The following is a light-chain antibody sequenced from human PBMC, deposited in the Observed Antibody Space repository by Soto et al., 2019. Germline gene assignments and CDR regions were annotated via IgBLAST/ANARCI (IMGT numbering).Light chain of an antibody. CDR1: QGISSY. CDR3: QQYNTFWT. Sequence: IQMTQSPSSLSASVLDIVTITFLASQGISSYLAWYHQKPGKAPKLLIYAASTLQSGVPSRFSGSGSGTEFTLTISSLQTDDFATYYCQQYNTFWTFGQGTKVDIK. J-gene: IGKJ1*01. CDR2: AAS. V-gene: IGKV1-9*01.